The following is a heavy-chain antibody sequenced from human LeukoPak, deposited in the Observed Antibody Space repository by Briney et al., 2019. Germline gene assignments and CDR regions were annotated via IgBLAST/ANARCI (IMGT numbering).Heavy chain of an antibody. Sequence: ASVKVSCKASGYTFTSYGIRWVRQAPGQGLEWMGWISVYNGNTNYAPKLQGRVTMTTDTSASTAYMELRSLRSDDTVVYYCARDSITIFGVDHSGMDVWGQGTTVTVSS. CDR3: ARDSITIFGVDHSGMDV. CDR1: GYTFTSYG. J-gene: IGHJ6*01. V-gene: IGHV1-18*01. D-gene: IGHD3-3*01. CDR2: ISVYNGNT.